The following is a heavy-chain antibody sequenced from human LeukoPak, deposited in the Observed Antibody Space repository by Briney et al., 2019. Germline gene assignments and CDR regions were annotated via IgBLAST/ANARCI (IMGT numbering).Heavy chain of an antibody. V-gene: IGHV3-23*01. Sequence: PGGSLRLSCAASGFTFSSYAMSWVRQAPGKGLEWVSVISGSGSSTDYADSVKGRFTISRDNSKNTLYLQMNSLRAEDTAVYYCAKGQRGVYNYYDSSGPEYYFDYWGQGTLVTVSS. D-gene: IGHD3-22*01. J-gene: IGHJ4*02. CDR3: AKGQRGVYNYYDSSGPEYYFDY. CDR2: ISGSGSST. CDR1: GFTFSSYA.